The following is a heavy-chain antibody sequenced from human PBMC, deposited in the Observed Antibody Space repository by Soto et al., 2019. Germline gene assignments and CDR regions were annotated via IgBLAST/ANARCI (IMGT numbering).Heavy chain of an antibody. CDR3: ARNRGYSYGPVNWYFDL. Sequence: SETLSLTCAVYGGSFSGYYWSWIRQPPGKGLEWIGEINHSGSTNYNPSLKSRVTISVDTSKNQFSLKLSSVTAADTAVYYCARNRGYSYGPVNWYFDLWGRGTLVPVSS. V-gene: IGHV4-34*01. J-gene: IGHJ2*01. CDR1: GGSFSGYY. CDR2: INHSGST. D-gene: IGHD5-18*01.